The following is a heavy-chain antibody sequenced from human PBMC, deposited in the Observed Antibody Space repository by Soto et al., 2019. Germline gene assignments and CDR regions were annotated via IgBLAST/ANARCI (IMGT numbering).Heavy chain of an antibody. J-gene: IGHJ4*02. V-gene: IGHV4-34*01. CDR2: INHTGST. D-gene: IGHD2-8*02. CDR3: ARDKITGLFDY. Sequence: TLSLTCAASGRFFSAYSWTWIRQPPGTGLEWIGEINHTGSTNYNPSLKSRVTISVDTSKNQFSLKLTSVTAADTAVYYCARDKITGLFDYWGQGTLVTVSS. CDR1: GRFFSAYS.